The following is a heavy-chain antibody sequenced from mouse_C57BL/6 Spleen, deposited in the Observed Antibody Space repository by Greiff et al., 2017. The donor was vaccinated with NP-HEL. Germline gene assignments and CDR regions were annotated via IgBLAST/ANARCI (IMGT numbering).Heavy chain of an antibody. J-gene: IGHJ2*01. D-gene: IGHD2-4*01. V-gene: IGHV14-2*01. Sequence: EVQLQQSGAELVKPGASVKLSCTASGFNIKDYYMHWVKQRTEKGLEWIGRIDPEDGATKYAPKFQGKATITADPSSNTAYLQLSSLTSEDTAVYYCARQGYDYRRDYFDYWGQGTTLTVSS. CDR3: ARQGYDYRRDYFDY. CDR1: GFNIKDYY. CDR2: IDPEDGAT.